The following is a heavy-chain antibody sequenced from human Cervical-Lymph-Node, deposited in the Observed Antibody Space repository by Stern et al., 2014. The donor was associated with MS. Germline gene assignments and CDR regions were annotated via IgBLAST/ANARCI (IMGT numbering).Heavy chain of an antibody. V-gene: IGHV3-30*18. J-gene: IGHJ4*02. D-gene: IGHD2-2*01. CDR2: ISYDGSNK. CDR1: GFTFSSYG. CDR3: ANGRGCSSTSCSLDY. Sequence: VQLVESGGGVVQPGRSLRLSCAASGFTFSSYGMHWVRQAPGKGLEWVALISYDGSNKYYADSVKCRFTISRDNSKNTLYLQMNSLRAEDTAVYYCANGRGCSSTSCSLDYWGQGTLVTVSS.